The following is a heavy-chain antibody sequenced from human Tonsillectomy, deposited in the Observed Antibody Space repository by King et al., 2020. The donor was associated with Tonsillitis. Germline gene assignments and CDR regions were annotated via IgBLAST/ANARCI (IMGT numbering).Heavy chain of an antibody. Sequence: VQLVESGGGLVQPGGSLRLSCVASGFIFSSYAMSWVRQAPGKGLEWVSTFSGSGGSTYYADSVKGRFTISRDNSKKTLYLQMNRMRAEDTAVYYCAKLYDGGGWNHKNYMDVWGKGTPLPV. V-gene: IGHV3-23*04. CDR3: AKLYDGGGWNHKNYMDV. CDR1: GFIFSSYA. D-gene: IGHD3-22*01. CDR2: FSGSGGST. J-gene: IGHJ6*03.